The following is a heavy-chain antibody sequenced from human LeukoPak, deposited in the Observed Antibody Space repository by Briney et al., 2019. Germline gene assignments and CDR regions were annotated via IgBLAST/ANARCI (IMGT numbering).Heavy chain of an antibody. V-gene: IGHV4-34*01. D-gene: IGHD4-23*01. CDR2: IYYSGST. CDR1: GGSFSGYY. J-gene: IGHJ4*02. CDR3: ARHQTYGGSLFDY. Sequence: SETLSLTCAVYGGSFSGYYWSWIRQPPGKRLEWIGSIYYSGSTYYNPSLKSRVTISVDTSKNQFSLKLSSVTAADTAVYYCARHQTYGGSLFDYWGQGTLVTVSS.